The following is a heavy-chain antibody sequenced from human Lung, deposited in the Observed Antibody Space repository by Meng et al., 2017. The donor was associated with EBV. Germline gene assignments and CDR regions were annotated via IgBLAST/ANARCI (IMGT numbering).Heavy chain of an antibody. CDR1: GGSLNSGAYY. Sequence: QVQLQESGPGLVKPSQTLSLTCTVPGGSLNSGAYYWSWIRQHPGKGLEWIGYIYFSGSTYYNPSLKSRITISVDTSNNQFSLKLSSVTAADTAVYYCARDSPVGGGHPPNCFDPWGQGTLVTVSS. V-gene: IGHV4-31*03. J-gene: IGHJ5*02. CDR3: ARDSPVGGGHPPNCFDP. D-gene: IGHD3-3*01. CDR2: IYFSGST.